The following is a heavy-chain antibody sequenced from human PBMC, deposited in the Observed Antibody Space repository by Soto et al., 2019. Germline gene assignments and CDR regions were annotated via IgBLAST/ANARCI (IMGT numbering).Heavy chain of an antibody. CDR2: ISTTSYYI. J-gene: IGHJ5*02. CDR1: GYTFSSAS. CDR3: ARGGIGGIYDL. Sequence: GGSLRLSCVASGYTFSSASMSWVRQAPGEGLEWVSSISTTSYYIYYADSLKGRFTISRDNAKDSLYLQVNNLRDDDTAVYYCARGGIGGIYDLWGQGTLVTVSS. D-gene: IGHD3-16*02. V-gene: IGHV3-21*01.